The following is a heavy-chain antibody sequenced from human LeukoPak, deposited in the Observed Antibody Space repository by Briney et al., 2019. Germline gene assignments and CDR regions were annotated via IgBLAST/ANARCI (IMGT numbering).Heavy chain of an antibody. D-gene: IGHD3-22*01. J-gene: IGHJ4*02. CDR3: GRGRAPYDRSAYYFGLDY. Sequence: PGGSLRLYGASIGFSVVVDGLGSARQAPGKGLEWVAGIDWNGGTTGYADSVKGRFTISRDNAKNSLSLQLNSLRADDTVDFYGGRGRAPYDRSAYYFGLDYWGQGTPVTVSS. V-gene: IGHV3-20*04. CDR2: IDWNGGTT. CDR1: GFSVVVDG.